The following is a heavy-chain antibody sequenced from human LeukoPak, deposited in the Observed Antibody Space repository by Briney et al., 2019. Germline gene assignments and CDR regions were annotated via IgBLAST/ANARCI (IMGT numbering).Heavy chain of an antibody. D-gene: IGHD2-21*02. CDR2: ISVSGAGT. CDR3: AKVDPASVTGGDFYYYYYMDV. J-gene: IGHJ6*03. V-gene: IGHV3-23*01. Sequence: GGSLRLSCAAPGFTFTNHVITWVRQAPGKGLEWVSGISVSGAGTFYAESVKGRFTISRDNSKTTLSLQMNSLRAEDTAIYYCAKVDPASVTGGDFYYYYYMDVWGKGTTVTVSS. CDR1: GFTFTNHV.